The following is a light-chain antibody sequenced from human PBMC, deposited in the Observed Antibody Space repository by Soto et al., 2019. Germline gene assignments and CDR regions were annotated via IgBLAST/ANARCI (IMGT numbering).Light chain of an antibody. V-gene: IGLV1-44*01. CDR1: SSNIGTNT. CDR3: AAWDVSLVV. J-gene: IGLJ2*01. Sequence: QSVLTQPPSASGTPGQRVTIFCSGSSSNIGTNTVIWYQQLPGSAPKLLIYSDNQRPSGVPDRFSGSKSGTSASLAISGLQSEDEAAYYCAAWDVSLVVFGGGTKVTVL. CDR2: SDN.